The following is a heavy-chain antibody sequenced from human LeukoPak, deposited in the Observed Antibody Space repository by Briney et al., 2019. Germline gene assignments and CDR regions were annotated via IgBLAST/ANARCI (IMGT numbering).Heavy chain of an antibody. D-gene: IGHD6-19*01. V-gene: IGHV3-23*01. CDR1: GFTFSSYA. CDR3: AKDASLAVGGPEEFDY. J-gene: IGHJ4*02. CDR2: ISGSGGST. Sequence: GWSLRLSCPPSGFTFSSYAMSWVRQAPGKGLDWFSAISGSGGSTYYADSVKGRFTISRDNSKNPVYLQMDSLRDEDTAVYYCAKDASLAVGGPEEFDYWGEGTLVTVSS.